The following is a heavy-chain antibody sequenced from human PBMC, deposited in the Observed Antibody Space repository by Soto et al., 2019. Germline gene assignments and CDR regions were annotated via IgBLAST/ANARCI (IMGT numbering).Heavy chain of an antibody. CDR2: ISYDGSKT. V-gene: IGHV3-30-3*01. D-gene: IGHD5-18*01. J-gene: IGHJ5*02. CDR3: VKGSGYSTGYDWFDP. CDR1: GFTFRSYG. Sequence: GGSLRLSCAASGFTFRSYGAHWVRQAPGKGLEWVAIISYDGSKTSYADSVMGRFTISRDNSKNTLYLQMNSLRVEDTAVYHCVKGSGYSTGYDWFDPWGQGTRVTVSS.